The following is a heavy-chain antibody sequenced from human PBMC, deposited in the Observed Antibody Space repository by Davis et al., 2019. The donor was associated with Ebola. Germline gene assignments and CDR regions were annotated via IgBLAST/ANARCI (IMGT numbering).Heavy chain of an antibody. CDR3: AKDSDFWSGYPIPNFDY. D-gene: IGHD3-3*01. V-gene: IGHV3-23*01. CDR2: ISGSGGST. CDR1: GFTFSSYA. Sequence: PGGSLRLSCAASGFTFSSYAMSWVRQAPGKGLEWVSAISGSGGSTYYADSVKGRFTISRDNSKNTLYLQMNSLRAEDTAVYYCAKDSDFWSGYPIPNFDYWGQGTLVTVSS. J-gene: IGHJ4*02.